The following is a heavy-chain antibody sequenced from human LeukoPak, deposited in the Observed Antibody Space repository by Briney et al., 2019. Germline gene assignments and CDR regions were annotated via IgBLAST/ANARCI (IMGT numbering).Heavy chain of an antibody. J-gene: IGHJ4*02. CDR1: GFTFSSYA. CDR2: ISGSGGST. Sequence: GGSLRLSCAASGFTFSSYAMSWVRQAPGKGLEWVSAISGSGGSTYYADSVKGRFTISRDNAKNSLYLQMSSLRAEDTALYYCAKDGGRYFDWLEFFDYWGQGTLVTVSS. D-gene: IGHD3-9*01. CDR3: AKDGGRYFDWLEFFDY. V-gene: IGHV3-23*01.